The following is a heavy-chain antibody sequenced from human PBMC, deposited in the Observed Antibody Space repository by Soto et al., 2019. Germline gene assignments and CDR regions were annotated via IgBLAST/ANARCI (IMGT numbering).Heavy chain of an antibody. D-gene: IGHD3-22*01. V-gene: IGHV1-69*02. Sequence: SVKVSCKASGGTFSSYTISWVRQAPGQGLEWMGRIIPILGIANYAQKFQGRVTITADKSTSTAYMELSSLRSEDTAVYYCARVGYYDSSGYYWSDYWGQGTLVTVSS. CDR1: GGTFSSYT. CDR2: IIPILGIA. CDR3: ARVGYYDSSGYYWSDY. J-gene: IGHJ4*02.